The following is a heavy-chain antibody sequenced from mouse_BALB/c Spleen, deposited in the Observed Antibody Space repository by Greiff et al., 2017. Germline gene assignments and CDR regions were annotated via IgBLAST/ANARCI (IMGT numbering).Heavy chain of an antibody. CDR3: ARLDYGSSWFGY. CDR1: GDSITSAY. Sequence: EVKLQESGPSLVKPSQTLSLTCSVTGDSITSAYWNWIRKFPGIKLEYMGYISNSGSTYYNPSLKSRISITRDTSKNQYYLQLNSVTTEDTATYYCARLDYGSSWFGYWGQGTLVTVSA. V-gene: IGHV3-8*02. D-gene: IGHD1-1*01. J-gene: IGHJ3*01. CDR2: ISNSGST.